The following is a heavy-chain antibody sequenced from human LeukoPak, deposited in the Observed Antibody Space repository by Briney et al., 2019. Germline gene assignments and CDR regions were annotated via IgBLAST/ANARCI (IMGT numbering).Heavy chain of an antibody. J-gene: IGHJ6*02. CDR1: GGSISSYY. D-gene: IGHD5-18*01. CDR3: ARGRGYSYWGYSGMDV. V-gene: IGHV4-59*01. CDR2: IYYSGST. Sequence: SETLSLTCTVSGGSISSYYWSWIRQPPGKGLEWIGYIYYSGSTNYNPSLKSRVTISVDTSKNQFSLKLSSVTAADTAVYYCARGRGYSYWGYSGMDVWGQGTTVTVSS.